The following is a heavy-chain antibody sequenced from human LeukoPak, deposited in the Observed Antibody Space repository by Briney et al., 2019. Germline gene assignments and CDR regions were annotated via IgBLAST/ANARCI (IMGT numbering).Heavy chain of an antibody. D-gene: IGHD5-18*01. CDR1: GGSFSGYY. CDR2: INHSGST. J-gene: IGHJ4*02. CDR3: ARGLYNYGHGDY. Sequence: PSETLSLTCAVYGGSFSGYYWSWIRQPPGKGLEWIGEINHSGSTNYNPSLKSRVTISVDTSKNQFSLKLSSVTAADTAVYYCARGLYNYGHGDYWGQGTLATVSS. V-gene: IGHV4-34*01.